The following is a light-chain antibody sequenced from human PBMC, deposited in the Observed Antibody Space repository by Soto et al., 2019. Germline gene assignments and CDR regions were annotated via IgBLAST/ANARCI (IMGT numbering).Light chain of an antibody. CDR1: SSDVGGYNY. CDR3: SSYTSSSAPYV. CDR2: EVR. V-gene: IGLV2-14*01. J-gene: IGLJ1*01. Sequence: QSVLTQPASVSGSPGQSITISCTATSSDVGGYNYVSWYQQHPGKAPKLMIYEVRNRPSGVSNRFSGSKSGNTASPTISGLQAEDEADYYCSSYTSSSAPYVFGTGTKVTVL.